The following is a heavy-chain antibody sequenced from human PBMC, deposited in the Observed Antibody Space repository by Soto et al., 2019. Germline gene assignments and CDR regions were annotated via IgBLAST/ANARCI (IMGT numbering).Heavy chain of an antibody. V-gene: IGHV4-34*01. CDR2: INHGGTS. Sequence: PSETLSLTCAVHGGSFSGYYWDWIRQPPGKGLEWIGEINHGGTSNYNPSLKSRAIISVDTSKNQFSLKLTSVTAEDTALYLCASSSYRRSGDLFHGLDVWGQGTKVTVSS. CDR3: ASSSYRRSGDLFHGLDV. J-gene: IGHJ6*02. D-gene: IGHD3-10*01. CDR1: GGSFSGYY.